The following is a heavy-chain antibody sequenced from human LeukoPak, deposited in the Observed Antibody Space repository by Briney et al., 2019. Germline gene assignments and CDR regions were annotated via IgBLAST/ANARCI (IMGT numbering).Heavy chain of an antibody. CDR3: AKIVVVPAAVTDAFDI. CDR2: IRYDGSNK. J-gene: IGHJ3*02. CDR1: GFTFSSYG. V-gene: IGHV3-30*02. Sequence: GGSLRLSCAASGFTFSSYGMHWVRQAPGKGLEWVAFIRYDGSNKYYAGSVKGRFTISRDNSKNTLYLQMNSLRAEDTAVYYCAKIVVVPAAVTDAFDIWGQGKMVTVSS. D-gene: IGHD2-2*01.